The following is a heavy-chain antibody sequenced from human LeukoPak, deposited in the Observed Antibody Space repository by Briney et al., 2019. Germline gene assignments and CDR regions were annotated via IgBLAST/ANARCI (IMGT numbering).Heavy chain of an antibody. CDR2: VDYNGNI. CDR1: GGSISSRDEN. Sequence: RPSETLSLTCTVVGGSISSRDENWNWIRQPPGKGLEGIRNVDYNGNIYYSPALKSRALVSVDTSKNQVSLRLTSVTVADTAVYFCARSNHFWSGFLDTWGQGTLVTVSS. CDR3: ARSNHFWSGFLDT. J-gene: IGHJ4*02. D-gene: IGHD3-3*02. V-gene: IGHV4-39*07.